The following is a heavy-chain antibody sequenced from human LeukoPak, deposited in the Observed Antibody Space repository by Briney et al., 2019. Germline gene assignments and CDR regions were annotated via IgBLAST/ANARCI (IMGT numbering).Heavy chain of an antibody. D-gene: IGHD3-10*01. J-gene: IGHJ4*02. CDR3: ARVLSRGFGELLTLPLFDY. CDR2: IRYDGSDK. CDR1: GFTFSTYS. Sequence: GGSLRLSCAASGFTFSTYSMHWVRQAPGKGLEWVAFIRYDGSDKYYADSVKGRFTISRDNSKNTLYLQMNSLRAEDTAVYYCARVLSRGFGELLTLPLFDYWGQGTLVTVSS. V-gene: IGHV3-30*02.